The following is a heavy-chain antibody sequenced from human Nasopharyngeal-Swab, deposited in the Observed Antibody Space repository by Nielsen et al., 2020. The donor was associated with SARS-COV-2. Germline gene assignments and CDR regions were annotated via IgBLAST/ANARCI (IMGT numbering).Heavy chain of an antibody. D-gene: IGHD6-19*01. V-gene: IGHV4-39*07. CDR3: ARDWMIAVAGYYYYYGMDV. CDR2: IYYSGST. J-gene: IGHJ6*02. Sequence: SDPLSLTCTVSGGSISSSSYYWGWIRQPPGKGLEWIGSIYYSGSTYYNPSLKSRVTISVDTSKNQFSLKLSSVTAADTAVYYCARDWMIAVAGYYYYYGMDVWGQGTTVTVSS. CDR1: GGSISSSSYY.